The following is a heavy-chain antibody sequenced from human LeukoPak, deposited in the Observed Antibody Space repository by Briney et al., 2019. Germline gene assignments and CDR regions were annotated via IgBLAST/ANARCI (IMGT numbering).Heavy chain of an antibody. D-gene: IGHD3-9*01. Sequence: GGSLRLSCAASGFTFSSYWMSWVRQAPGKGLEWVANIKQDGSEKYYVDSVKGRFTISRDNAKNSLYLQTNSLRAEDTAVYYCARGPYYDILTYFDYWGQGTLVTVSS. V-gene: IGHV3-7*01. CDR3: ARGPYYDILTYFDY. CDR1: GFTFSSYW. J-gene: IGHJ4*02. CDR2: IKQDGSEK.